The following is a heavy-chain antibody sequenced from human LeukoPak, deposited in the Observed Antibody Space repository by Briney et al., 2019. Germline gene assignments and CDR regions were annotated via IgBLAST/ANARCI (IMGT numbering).Heavy chain of an antibody. CDR2: IKQDGSEK. V-gene: IGHV3-7*01. CDR3: ARDVKGYFDY. Sequence: GGSLRLSCAASGFTLSSYWMSWVRQAPGKGLEWVANIKQDGSEKYYVDSVKGRFTISRDNAKNSLYLQMNSLRAEDTAVYYCARDVKGYFDYWGQGTLVTVSP. J-gene: IGHJ4*02. CDR1: GFTLSSYW.